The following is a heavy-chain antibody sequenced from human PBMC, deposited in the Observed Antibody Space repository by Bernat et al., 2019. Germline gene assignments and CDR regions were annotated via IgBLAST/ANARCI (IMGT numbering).Heavy chain of an antibody. CDR3: ASGYCGGGSCLLGWFDP. Sequence: QVQLVQSGAEVKKPGASVKVSCKASGYTFTSYALHWVRQAPGQRLEWMGWINAGNGNTKYSQKFQGRVTITRDTSASTAYMELSSLRSEDTAVYYCASGYCGGGSCLLGWFDPWGQGTLVTVSS. V-gene: IGHV1-3*01. CDR2: INAGNGNT. CDR1: GYTFTSYA. J-gene: IGHJ5*02. D-gene: IGHD2-15*01.